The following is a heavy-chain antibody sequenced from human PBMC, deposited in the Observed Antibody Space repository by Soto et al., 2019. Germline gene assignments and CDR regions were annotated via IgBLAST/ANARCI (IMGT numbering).Heavy chain of an antibody. D-gene: IGHD2-2*01. CDR3: ATARIAVVPAAIQAGLYMDV. CDR2: IIPILGIA. J-gene: IGHJ6*03. Sequence: GASVKVSCKASGGTFSSYTISWVRQAPGQGLEWMGRIIPILGIANYAQKFQGRVTITADKSTSTAYMELSSLRSEDTAVYYCATARIAVVPAAIQAGLYMDVWGKGTTVTVSS. V-gene: IGHV1-69*02. CDR1: GGTFSSYT.